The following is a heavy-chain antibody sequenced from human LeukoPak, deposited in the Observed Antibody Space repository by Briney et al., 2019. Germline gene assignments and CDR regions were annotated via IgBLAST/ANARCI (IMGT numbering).Heavy chain of an antibody. D-gene: IGHD4-17*01. CDR2: IHSTDSHA. CDR3: AGARHGDFRWDY. CDR1: GFTLTNYW. Sequence: GESLKISCQDSGFTLTNYWIGWVRQMLGKGLEWMGIIHSTDSHAKYSPSFQGQVTISVDKSISTAYLQWRGLKASDTAMYYCAGARHGDFRWDYWGQGTLVTVSS. V-gene: IGHV5-51*01. J-gene: IGHJ4*02.